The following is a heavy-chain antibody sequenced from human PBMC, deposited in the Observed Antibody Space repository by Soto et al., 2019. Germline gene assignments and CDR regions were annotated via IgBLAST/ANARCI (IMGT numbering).Heavy chain of an antibody. Sequence: GGSLRLSCAASGFTFSSYAMSWVRQAPGKGLGWVSAISGSGGSTYYADSVKGRFTISRDNSKNTLYLQMNSLRAEDTAVYYCAKDSRHIVVVTAILVYWGQGTLVTVSS. V-gene: IGHV3-23*01. CDR2: ISGSGGST. CDR1: GFTFSSYA. D-gene: IGHD2-21*02. CDR3: AKDSRHIVVVTAILVY. J-gene: IGHJ4*02.